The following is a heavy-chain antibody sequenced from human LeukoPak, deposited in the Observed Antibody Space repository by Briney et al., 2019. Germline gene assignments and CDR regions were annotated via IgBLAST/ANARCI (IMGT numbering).Heavy chain of an antibody. CDR3: ASGNPRRLWFGELTY. CDR2: IIPIFGTA. D-gene: IGHD3-10*01. V-gene: IGHV1-69*13. CDR1: GGTFSSYA. J-gene: IGHJ4*02. Sequence: SVKVSCKASGGTFSSYAISWVRQAPGQGLEWMGGIIPIFGTANYAQKFQGRVTITADESTSTAYMELSSLRSEDTAVYYCASGNPRRLWFGELTYWGQGTLVTVSS.